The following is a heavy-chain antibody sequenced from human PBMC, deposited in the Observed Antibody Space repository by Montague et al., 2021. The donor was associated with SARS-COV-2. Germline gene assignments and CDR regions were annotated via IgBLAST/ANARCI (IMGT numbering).Heavy chain of an antibody. Sequence: SETLSLTCTVSGASVRTYYWSWIRQSAGKKLEWMGRLYTSGSTYXNPSFKSRVTMSLDTSKNLFSLNLSSMTAADTAVYYCARDGADYSFAYYHEMDVWGQGIAVTVS. J-gene: IGHJ6*02. CDR3: ARDGADYSFAYYHEMDV. V-gene: IGHV4-4*07. CDR1: GASVRTYY. D-gene: IGHD5-12*01. CDR2: LYTSGST.